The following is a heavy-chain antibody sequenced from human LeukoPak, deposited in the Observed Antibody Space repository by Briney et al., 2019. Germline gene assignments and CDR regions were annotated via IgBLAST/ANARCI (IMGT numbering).Heavy chain of an antibody. CDR1: GFTYNSHA. V-gene: IGHV3-33*01. CDR2: IWYYGSNK. Sequence: GGALRLSCAASGFTYNSHAMHWVRHAPGKGLEGVAVIWYYGSNKYYADSVKGRFTISRDNSKNTMDLEMNSLRAEDTAVYYCARAGGSYYPYFYYGMDVWGQGTAVTVSS. J-gene: IGHJ6*02. D-gene: IGHD1-26*01. CDR3: ARAGGSYYPYFYYGMDV.